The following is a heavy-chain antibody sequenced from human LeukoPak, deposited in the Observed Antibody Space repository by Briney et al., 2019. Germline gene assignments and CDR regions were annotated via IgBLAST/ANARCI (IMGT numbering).Heavy chain of an antibody. V-gene: IGHV3-23*01. CDR2: ISGSGGST. CDR3: ARNARYYDFWSGYPDPDY. D-gene: IGHD3-3*01. Sequence: GGSLRLSCAASGFTFSSYAMSWVRQAPGKGLEWVSAISGSGGSTFYADSVKGRFTISRDNSKNTLYLQMNSLRAEDTAIYYCARNARYYDFWSGYPDPDYWGQGALVTVSS. CDR1: GFTFSSYA. J-gene: IGHJ4*02.